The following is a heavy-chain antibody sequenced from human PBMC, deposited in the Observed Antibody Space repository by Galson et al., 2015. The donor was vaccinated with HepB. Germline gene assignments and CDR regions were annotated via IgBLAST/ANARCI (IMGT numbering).Heavy chain of an antibody. CDR2: ISSSSSTI. CDR3: ARVGDYGSDDY. V-gene: IGHV3-48*02. D-gene: IGHD4-17*01. Sequence: SLRLSCAASGFTFSSYSMNWVRQAPGKGLEWVSYISSSSSTIYYADSVKGRFTISRDNAKNLLYLQMNSLRDEDTAVYYCARVGDYGSDDYWGQGTLVTVSS. CDR1: GFTFSSYS. J-gene: IGHJ4*02.